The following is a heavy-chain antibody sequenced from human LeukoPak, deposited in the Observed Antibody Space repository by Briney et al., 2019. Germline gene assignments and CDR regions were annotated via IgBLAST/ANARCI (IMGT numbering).Heavy chain of an antibody. CDR3: ARDQPYDYGDYVGWFAYYFDY. J-gene: IGHJ4*02. V-gene: IGHV3-30*03. D-gene: IGHD4-17*01. CDR2: ISYDGSNK. CDR1: GFTFSSYG. Sequence: GGSLRLSCAASGFTFSSYGMNWVRQAPGKGLEWVAVISYDGSNKYYADSVKGRFTISRDNSKNTLYLQMNSLRAEDTAVYYCARDQPYDYGDYVGWFAYYFDYWGQGTLVTVSS.